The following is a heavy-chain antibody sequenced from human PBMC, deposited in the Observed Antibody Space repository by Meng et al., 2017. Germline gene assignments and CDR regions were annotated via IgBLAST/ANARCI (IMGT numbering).Heavy chain of an antibody. D-gene: IGHD3-9*01. J-gene: IGHJ4*02. CDR2: INHSGST. CDR3: AAKYDILTGYYKGYYFDY. V-gene: IGHV4-34*01. CDR1: GGSFSGYY. Sequence: SATLSLTCAVYGGSFSGYYRSWIRQPPGKGLEWIGEINHSGSTNYNPSLKSRVTISVDPSKNQFPLKLSSVTAADTAVYYYAAKYDILTGYYKGYYFDYWGQGTLVTVSS.